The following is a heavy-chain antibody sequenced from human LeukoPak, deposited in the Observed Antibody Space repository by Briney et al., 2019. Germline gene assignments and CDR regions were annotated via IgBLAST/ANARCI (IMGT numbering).Heavy chain of an antibody. V-gene: IGHV3-74*01. CDR2: ISSDGSST. D-gene: IGHD4-11*01. Sequence: GGSLRLSCAASGFTFSKTCMHWVRQAPGKGPVWVSRISSDGSSTTYADSVKGRFSISRDNAKNTVYLEMNSLRAEDTAVYYCVRASNPYLLLDWAQRTLDSVSS. J-gene: IGHJ4*02. CDR3: VRASNPYLLLD. CDR1: GFTFSKTC.